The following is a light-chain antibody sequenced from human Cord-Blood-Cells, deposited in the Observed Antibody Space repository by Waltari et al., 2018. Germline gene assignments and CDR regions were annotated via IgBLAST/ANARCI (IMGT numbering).Light chain of an antibody. J-gene: IGLJ1*01. CDR2: GVS. CDR3: CSYAGSYTYV. V-gene: IGLV2-11*01. Sequence: QSALTQPRSASGSPGQSVTIACTGPSSSVGCSNYASWYQRHPGKAPKLMIYGVSKRPSGVPDRFSGSKSGNTASLTISGLQAEDEADYYCCSYAGSYTYVFGTGTKVTVL. CDR1: SSSVGCSNY.